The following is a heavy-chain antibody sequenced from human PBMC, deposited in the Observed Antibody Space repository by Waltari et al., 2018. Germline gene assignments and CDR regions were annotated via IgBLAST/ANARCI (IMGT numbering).Heavy chain of an antibody. Sequence: QVQLQQWGAGLLKPSETLSLTCAVYGGSFSGYYWSWIRPPPGKGLEWIGEINHSGSTNYNPSLKSRVTISVDTSKNQFSLKLSSVTAADTAVYYCARGREANYDFWSGYSGPYYFDYWGQGTLVTVSS. V-gene: IGHV4-34*01. CDR2: INHSGST. J-gene: IGHJ4*02. CDR3: ARGREANYDFWSGYSGPYYFDY. D-gene: IGHD3-3*01. CDR1: GGSFSGYY.